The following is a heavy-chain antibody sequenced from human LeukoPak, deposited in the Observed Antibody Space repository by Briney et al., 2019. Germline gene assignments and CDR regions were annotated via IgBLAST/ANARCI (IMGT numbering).Heavy chain of an antibody. J-gene: IGHJ4*02. Sequence: PSETLSLTCTVSGGSISSSSYYWGWIRQPPGKGLEWVSIIYSGGTTYYADSVKGRFTISRDNPKNTLYLQMNSLRAEDTAVYYCTREGPDSSGYSFDYWGRGTLVTVSS. V-gene: IGHV3-53*01. CDR1: GGSISSSSYY. CDR3: TREGPDSSGYSFDY. CDR2: IYSGGTT. D-gene: IGHD3-22*01.